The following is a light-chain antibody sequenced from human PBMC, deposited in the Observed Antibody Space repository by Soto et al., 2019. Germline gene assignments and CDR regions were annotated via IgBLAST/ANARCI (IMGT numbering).Light chain of an antibody. CDR3: QQYNQWPYT. Sequence: EIEMTQSAVTLSVSAGDRATLSCRASQSIGSSLAWYQQKRGQGPRLLIYGAITRATGVPARFSGSGSATEFTLTISSLQSEDFAVYYFQQYNQWPYTFGQGTKLEIK. CDR1: QSIGSS. CDR2: GAI. J-gene: IGKJ2*01. V-gene: IGKV3-15*01.